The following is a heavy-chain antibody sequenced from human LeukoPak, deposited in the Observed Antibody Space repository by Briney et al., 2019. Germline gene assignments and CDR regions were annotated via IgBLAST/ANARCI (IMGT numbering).Heavy chain of an antibody. CDR3: ARHQGSHSYSSPLDY. J-gene: IGHJ4*02. D-gene: IGHD6-6*01. CDR2: IYPGDSDT. V-gene: IGHV5-51*01. CDR1: GYSFTSYW. Sequence: GESLKISCKSSGYSFTSYWIGWVRQMPGKGLGWMGIIYPGDSDTSYSPSFHGQVTISADKSISAAYLQWSSLKASDTAMYYCARHQGSHSYSSPLDYWGQGTLVTVSS.